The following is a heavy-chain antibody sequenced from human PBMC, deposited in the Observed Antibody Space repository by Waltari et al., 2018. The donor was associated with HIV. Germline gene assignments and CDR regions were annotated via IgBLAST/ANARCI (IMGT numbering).Heavy chain of an antibody. Sequence: EVQLVESGGGLVKPGGALRLSSAASGYTFSTAWMRWVSQAPGKGLEWVGRIKSKTDGGTTDYAAPVKGRFTISRDDSKNTLYLQMNSLKTEDTAVYYCTTPYSSGGDYWGQGTLVTVSS. CDR2: IKSKTDGGTT. D-gene: IGHD6-19*01. CDR3: TTPYSSGGDY. V-gene: IGHV3-15*01. J-gene: IGHJ4*02. CDR1: GYTFSTAW.